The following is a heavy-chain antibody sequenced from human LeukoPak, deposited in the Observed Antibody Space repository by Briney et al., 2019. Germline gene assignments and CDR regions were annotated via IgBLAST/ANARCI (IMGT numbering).Heavy chain of an antibody. Sequence: GGSLRLSCLASGISFSNYGMSWVRRAPGKGLEWVSGVSGSGLNTYYADSVKGRFTISRDNSNNTLYLQMNSLRAEDTAVYCCVSPGNDFEGRYSPHMDVWGKGTTVTVSS. D-gene: IGHD3-9*01. CDR3: VSPGNDFEGRYSPHMDV. CDR2: VSGSGLNT. V-gene: IGHV3-23*01. J-gene: IGHJ6*03. CDR1: GISFSNYG.